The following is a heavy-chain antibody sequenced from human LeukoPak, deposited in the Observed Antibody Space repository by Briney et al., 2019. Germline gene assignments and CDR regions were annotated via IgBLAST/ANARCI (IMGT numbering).Heavy chain of an antibody. Sequence: PGGSLRLSCAASGFTFSSYAMSWVRQAPGKGLEWVSAISGSGGSTYYADSVKGRFTISRDNSKNTLYLQMNSLRAEDTAVYYCAKDLYYDILTGYSPYWGQGTLVTVSS. V-gene: IGHV3-23*01. J-gene: IGHJ4*02. CDR1: GFTFSSYA. D-gene: IGHD3-9*01. CDR3: AKDLYYDILTGYSPY. CDR2: ISGSGGST.